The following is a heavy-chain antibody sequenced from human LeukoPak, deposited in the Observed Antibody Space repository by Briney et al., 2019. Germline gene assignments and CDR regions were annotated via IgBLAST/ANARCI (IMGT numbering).Heavy chain of an antibody. CDR3: ARAPDTAMAIDY. Sequence: ASVKVSCKASGYTFTSYGISWVRQAPGQGLEWMGIINPSGGSTSYAQKFQGRVTMTRDTSTSTVYMELSSPRSEDTAVYYCARAPDTAMAIDYWGQGTLVTVSS. V-gene: IGHV1-46*01. CDR2: INPSGGST. D-gene: IGHD5-18*01. J-gene: IGHJ4*02. CDR1: GYTFTSYG.